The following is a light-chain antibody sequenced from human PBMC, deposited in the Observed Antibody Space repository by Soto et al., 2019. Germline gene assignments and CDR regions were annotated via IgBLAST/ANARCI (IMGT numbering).Light chain of an antibody. CDR2: GAF. Sequence: EIVLTQSPGTLSLSPGERATLSCRASPSVTNYLAWYQQKPGQASRLLIYGAFNRATGIPARFSGSGSGTDFTLTISSLEPEDFAVYYCQQRNIWPPVTFGQGTRLETK. V-gene: IGKV3-11*01. CDR3: QQRNIWPPVT. CDR1: PSVTNY. J-gene: IGKJ5*01.